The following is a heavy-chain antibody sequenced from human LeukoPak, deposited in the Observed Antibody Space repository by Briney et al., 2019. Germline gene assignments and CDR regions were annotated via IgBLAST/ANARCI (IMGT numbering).Heavy chain of an antibody. J-gene: IGHJ4*02. CDR3: ARGSGGYCSSTSCLDFDY. CDR2: INPNSGGT. Sequence: ASVKVSCKASGYTFTGYYMHWVRQAPGQGLEWMGWINPNSGGTNYAQKFQGRVTMTRDTSISTAYMELSRLRSDDTAVYYCARGSGGYCSSTSCLDFDYWGQGTLVTVSS. CDR1: GYTFTGYY. D-gene: IGHD2-2*01. V-gene: IGHV1-2*02.